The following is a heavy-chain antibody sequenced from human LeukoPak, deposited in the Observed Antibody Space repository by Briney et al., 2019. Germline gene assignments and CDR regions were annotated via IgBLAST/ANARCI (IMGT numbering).Heavy chain of an antibody. CDR2: IESSSTNI. D-gene: IGHD3-3*01. Sequence: PGGSLRLSCVASGFTFRSYTMNWVRQAPGKGLEWASCIESSSTNINYADSVRGRFTISRDNAKNSLFLQMNSLRVEDTAVYYCARVPGGLEWADFDYWGQGTLVTVSS. CDR1: GFTFRSYT. CDR3: ARVPGGLEWADFDY. V-gene: IGHV3-21*01. J-gene: IGHJ4*02.